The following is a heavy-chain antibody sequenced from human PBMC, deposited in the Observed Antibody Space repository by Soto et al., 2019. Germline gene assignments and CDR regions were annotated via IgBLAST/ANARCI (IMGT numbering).Heavy chain of an antibody. CDR3: AKIVVVPAAMYGVYYFDY. CDR1: GFTFSSYA. CDR2: ISGSGGST. J-gene: IGHJ4*02. V-gene: IGHV3-23*01. Sequence: EVQLLESGGGLVQPGGSLRLSCAASGFTFSSYAMSWVRQAPGKGLEWVSAISGSGGSTYYADSVKGRFTISRDNSKNTLYLQMNSLGADDTAVYYCAKIVVVPAAMYGVYYFDYWGQGTLVTVSS. D-gene: IGHD2-2*01.